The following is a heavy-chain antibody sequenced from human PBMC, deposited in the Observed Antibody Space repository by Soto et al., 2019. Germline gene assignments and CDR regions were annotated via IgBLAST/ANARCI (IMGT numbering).Heavy chain of an antibody. V-gene: IGHV3-23*01. J-gene: IGHJ6*02. CDR3: AKGAFAGYYYYGMDV. Sequence: GGSLRLSCVASGFTFSNYAMTWVRQAPGKGLEWVSAISRSGDSTYYADSVKGRFTISRDNSKNTLYVQMNSLRAEDTAVYYCAKGAFAGYYYYGMDVWGQGTTVTVSS. CDR1: GFTFSNYA. D-gene: IGHD3-16*01. CDR2: ISRSGDST.